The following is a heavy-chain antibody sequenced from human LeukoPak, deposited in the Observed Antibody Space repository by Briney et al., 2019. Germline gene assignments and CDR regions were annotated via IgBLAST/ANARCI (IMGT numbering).Heavy chain of an antibody. D-gene: IGHD3-10*01. J-gene: IGHJ4*02. CDR3: TTDLGLTMIRGVIVS. CDR2: IKSKGDGETT. V-gene: IGHV3-15*01. CDR1: GFTFTNAW. Sequence: NSGGSLRLSCAASGFTFTNAWMSWVRQAPGKGLEWVGRIKSKGDGETTDYAAPVKGRFTMSRDDSKATLYLQMNSLKAEDTAVYYCTTDLGLTMIRGVIVSWGQGALVTVSS.